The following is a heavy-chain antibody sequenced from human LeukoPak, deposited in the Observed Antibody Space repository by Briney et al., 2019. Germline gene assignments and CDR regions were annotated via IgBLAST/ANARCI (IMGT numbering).Heavy chain of an antibody. Sequence: GGSLRLSCAASAFTFSSYAMSWVRQAPGKGLECVSLISGDGHKTFYADSVKGRFTISRDNAKNSLYLQMNSLRADDTAVYYCARLRSKYWFDPWGQGTLVTVSS. CDR3: ARLRSKYWFDP. V-gene: IGHV3-23*01. J-gene: IGHJ5*02. D-gene: IGHD4-11*01. CDR2: ISGDGHKT. CDR1: AFTFSSYA.